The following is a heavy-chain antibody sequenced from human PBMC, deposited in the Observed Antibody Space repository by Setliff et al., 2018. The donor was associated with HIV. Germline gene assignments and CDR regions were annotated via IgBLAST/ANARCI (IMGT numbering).Heavy chain of an antibody. D-gene: IGHD2-2*01. CDR1: GFTLREVS. J-gene: IGHJ4*02. CDR3: AIDMVGGWLRPMPDF. CDR2: FDPEDGET. Sequence: ASVKVSCKVSGFTLREVSMHWVRQAPAKGLEWMGYFDPEDGETVYALKFQGRVTMTEDTSTDTAYMGLSGLRSEDTAVYYCAIDMVGGWLRPMPDFWGQGALVTVSS. V-gene: IGHV1-24*01.